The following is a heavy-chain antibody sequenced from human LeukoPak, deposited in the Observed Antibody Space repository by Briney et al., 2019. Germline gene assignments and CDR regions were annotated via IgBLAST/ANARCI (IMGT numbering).Heavy chain of an antibody. J-gene: IGHJ5*02. CDR1: GFTVSGNY. D-gene: IGHD3-22*01. V-gene: IGHV3-53*05. Sequence: PGGSLRLSCAASGFTVSGNYMSWVRQAPGKGLEWVSLIYSGGTTYYADSVKGRFTISRDNSKNTLYLQMNSLRAEDTAVYYCAKDALTGYDSSGYYNWFDPWGQGTLVTVSS. CDR3: AKDALTGYDSSGYYNWFDP. CDR2: IYSGGTT.